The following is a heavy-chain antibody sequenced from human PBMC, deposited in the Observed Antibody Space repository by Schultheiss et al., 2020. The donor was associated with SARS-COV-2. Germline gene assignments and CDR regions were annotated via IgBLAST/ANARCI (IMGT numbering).Heavy chain of an antibody. J-gene: IGHJ4*02. D-gene: IGHD3-10*01. CDR2: ISSSSSYI. CDR3: ARETQGILWFGELIGY. V-gene: IGHV3-21*01. Sequence: GGSLRLSCAASGFTFSSYSMNWVRQAPGKGLEWVSSISSSSSYIYYADSVKGRFTISRDNAKNSLYLQMNSLRAEDTAVYYCARETQGILWFGELIGYWGQGTLVTVSS. CDR1: GFTFSSYS.